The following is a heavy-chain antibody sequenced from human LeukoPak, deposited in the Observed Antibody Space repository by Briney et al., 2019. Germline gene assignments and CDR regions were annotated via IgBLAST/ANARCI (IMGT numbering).Heavy chain of an antibody. CDR1: GVTFSSYW. J-gene: IGHJ6*02. Sequence: GGPLRPSCAASGVTFSSYWMHWVRQAPGKGLVWVSRINSDGSSTIYAASVKCRFTTSRDNAKTTLYLQMNSLRAEDTAVYYCARKKATDYYYYYYGMDVWGQGTTVTVSS. CDR2: INSDGSST. V-gene: IGHV3-74*01. D-gene: IGHD5-24*01. CDR3: ARKKATDYYYYYYGMDV.